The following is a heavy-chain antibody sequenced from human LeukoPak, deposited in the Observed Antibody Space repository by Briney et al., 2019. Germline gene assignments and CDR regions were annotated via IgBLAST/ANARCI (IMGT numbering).Heavy chain of an antibody. CDR2: ISSSGSTI. D-gene: IGHD3-3*01. V-gene: IGHV3-11*01. Sequence: PGGSLRLSCAASGFTFSDYYMSWIRQAPGKGLEWVSYISSSGSTIYYADSVKGRFTISRDNAKNSLYLQMNSLRAEDTAVYYCARTLVTIFGVYYYMDVWGKGTTVTVSS. J-gene: IGHJ6*03. CDR1: GFTFSDYY. CDR3: ARTLVTIFGVYYYMDV.